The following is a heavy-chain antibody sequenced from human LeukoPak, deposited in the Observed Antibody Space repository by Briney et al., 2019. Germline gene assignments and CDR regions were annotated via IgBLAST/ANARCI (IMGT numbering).Heavy chain of an antibody. CDR3: ARRANYDVLTDSLYYFDY. J-gene: IGHJ4*02. CDR2: IYPGDSDA. CDR1: GYSFTTYW. Sequence: GESLKISCKGSGYSFTTYWLGWVRQMPGKGLEWMGIIYPGDSDARYSPSFQGQVTISVDKSINTAYLQWSSLKASDTAMYYCARRANYDVLTDSLYYFDYWGQGALVTVSS. V-gene: IGHV5-51*01. D-gene: IGHD3-9*01.